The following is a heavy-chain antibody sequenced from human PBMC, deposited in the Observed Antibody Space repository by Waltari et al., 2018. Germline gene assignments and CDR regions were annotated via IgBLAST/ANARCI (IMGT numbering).Heavy chain of an antibody. V-gene: IGHV3-30*02. D-gene: IGHD6-19*01. CDR3: AKALYSSGWYEGVDY. CDR1: GFTFSTYG. J-gene: IGHJ4*02. Sequence: QVQLVESGGGVVQPGGSLRLSCAASGFTFSTYGMHWVRQAPGKGLEWVAFIRYDGSNKYYGDSVKGRFTISRDNSKNTLYLQMNSLRAEDMAVYYCAKALYSSGWYEGVDYWGQGTLVTVSS. CDR2: IRYDGSNK.